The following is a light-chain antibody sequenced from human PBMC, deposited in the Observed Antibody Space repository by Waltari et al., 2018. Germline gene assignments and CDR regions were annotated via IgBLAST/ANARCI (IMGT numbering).Light chain of an antibody. CDR3: QQYNSYPWT. CDR1: QSISSW. CDR2: QAS. V-gene: IGKV1-5*03. J-gene: IGKJ1*01. Sequence: DIQMTQSPSTLSASVGDRVTITCRASQSISSWLAWYQHKLGKAPKLLIYQASSLDTGGPSRFSGSGSGTEFTRTINSLQPDEVATYDYQQYNSYPWTVGQGTKVEIK.